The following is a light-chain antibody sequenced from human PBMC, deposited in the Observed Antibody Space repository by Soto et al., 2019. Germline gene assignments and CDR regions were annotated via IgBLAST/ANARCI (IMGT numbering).Light chain of an antibody. Sequence: EIVLTQSPATLSLSPWERATLSFRSSQSIILSLAWYQHKPGQAPRLLIYDASKRATGIPARFSGSGSGTDFTLSISSLEPEDFAVYFCHQRYNWPRVTFGQGTRLEIK. V-gene: IGKV3-11*01. CDR1: QSIILS. J-gene: IGKJ5*01. CDR3: HQRYNWPRVT. CDR2: DAS.